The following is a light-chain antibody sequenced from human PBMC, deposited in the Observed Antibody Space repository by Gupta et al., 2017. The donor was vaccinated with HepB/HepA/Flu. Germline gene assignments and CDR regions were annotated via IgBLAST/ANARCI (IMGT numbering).Light chain of an antibody. V-gene: IGLV1-36*01. J-gene: IGLJ1*01. Sequence: QSVLTQPPSVSEAPRQRVTISCSGSSSNIGNNAVNWYQQLPGKAPKLLIYYDDLLPSGVSDRCSGAKSGSSASLASSGLQSEDEYDYYCAVWDDSLPATVFGTGTKVTVL. CDR1: SSNIGNNA. CDR2: YDD. CDR3: AVWDDSLPATV.